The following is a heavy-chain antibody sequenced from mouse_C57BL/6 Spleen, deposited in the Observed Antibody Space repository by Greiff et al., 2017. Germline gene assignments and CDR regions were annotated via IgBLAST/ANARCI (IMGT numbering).Heavy chain of an antibody. V-gene: IGHV1-80*01. Sequence: VQRVESGAELVKPGASVKISCKASGYAFSSYWMNWVKQRPGKGLEWIGQIYPGAGDTNYNGKFKGKATLTADKSSSTAYMQLSSLTSEDSAVYFCARSTRYYYGMDYWGQGTSVTVAS. CDR3: ARSTRYYYGMDY. CDR2: IYPGAGDT. CDR1: GYAFSSYW. J-gene: IGHJ4*01.